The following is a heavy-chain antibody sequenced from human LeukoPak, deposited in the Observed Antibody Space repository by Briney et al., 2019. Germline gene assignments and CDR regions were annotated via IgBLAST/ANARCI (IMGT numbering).Heavy chain of an antibody. J-gene: IGHJ6*03. CDR3: ARARRTHSRDYDFWGGYVVGYYYYMDV. D-gene: IGHD3-3*01. V-gene: IGHV3-21*01. CDR1: GFTFSSYS. CDR2: ISSSSSYI. Sequence: GGSLRLSCAASGFTFSSYSMNWVRQAPGKGLEWVSSISSSSSYIYYADSVKGRFTISRDNAKNSLYLQMNSLRAEDTAVYYCARARRTHSRDYDFWGGYVVGYYYYMDVWGKGTTVTVSS.